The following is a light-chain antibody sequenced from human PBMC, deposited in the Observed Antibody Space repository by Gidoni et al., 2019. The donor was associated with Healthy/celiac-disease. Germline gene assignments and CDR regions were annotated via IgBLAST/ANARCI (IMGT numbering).Light chain of an antibody. CDR1: SSDVGGYNY. J-gene: IGLJ1*01. Sequence: HSALTQPHSVYGSPGQSVTSSCTGTSSDVGGYNYVSWYHQHPGKAPKLMIYDVSKRPSGVPDRFSGSKSGNTASLTISGLQAEDEADYYCCSYAGSSLYVFGTGTKVTVL. CDR2: DVS. CDR3: CSYAGSSLYV. V-gene: IGLV2-11*01.